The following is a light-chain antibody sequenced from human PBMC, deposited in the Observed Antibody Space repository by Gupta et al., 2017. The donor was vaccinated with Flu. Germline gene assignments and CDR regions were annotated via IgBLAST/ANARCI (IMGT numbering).Light chain of an antibody. V-gene: IGKV2-28*01. CDR2: WGS. J-gene: IGKJ4*01. CDR3: RQALQTPLT. Sequence: EIVMTQSPLFLPVTPGEPASISCRSSQSLLDSNGFYYLDWYVQKPGQSPRLLIFWGSHRASGVPDRFSGSGSGTDFTLKISRAEADDVGVYYCRQALQTPLTFGGGTRVDIK. CDR1: QSLLDSNGFYY.